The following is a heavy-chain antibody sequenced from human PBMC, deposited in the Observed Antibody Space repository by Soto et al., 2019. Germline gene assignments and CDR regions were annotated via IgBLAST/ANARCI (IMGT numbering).Heavy chain of an antibody. Sequence: SETLSLTCAVSGFSISSDYFWGWIRQPPGKGLEWIGSIYHTGTTYYSPSLKGRATIFLDTSKNRFSLNLTSVTAADTAIYYCARDGLRYSDSSGYYSGPPLYYWGQGARVTVSS. CDR1: GFSISSDYF. V-gene: IGHV4-38-2*02. J-gene: IGHJ4*02. CDR3: ARDGLRYSDSSGYYSGPPLYY. CDR2: IYHTGTT. D-gene: IGHD3-22*01.